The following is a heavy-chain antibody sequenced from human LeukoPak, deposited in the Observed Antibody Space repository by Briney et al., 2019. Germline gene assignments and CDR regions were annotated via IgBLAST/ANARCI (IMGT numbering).Heavy chain of an antibody. J-gene: IGHJ4*02. V-gene: IGHV4-61*01. CDR1: GGSVSSGSYY. CDR3: ARGAIAVRTSFDY. CDR2: IYYSGST. D-gene: IGHD6-19*01. Sequence: SGTLSLTCTVSGGSVSSGSYYWSWIRQPPGKGLEWIGYIYYSGSTNYNPSLKSRVTISVDTSKNQFSLKLSSVTAADTAVYYCARGAIAVRTSFDYWGQGTLVTVSS.